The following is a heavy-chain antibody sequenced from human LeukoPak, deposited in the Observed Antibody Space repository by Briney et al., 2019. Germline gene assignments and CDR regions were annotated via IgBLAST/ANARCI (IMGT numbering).Heavy chain of an antibody. D-gene: IGHD3-22*01. CDR2: IHNNGDI. CDR1: GDSIRSYY. V-gene: IGHV4-59*01. J-gene: IGHJ4*02. Sequence: SETLSLTCIVSGDSIRSYYWNWIRQAPGKALEWIGHIHNNGDIAYNFSLKSRVTISMDTSKNQFSLKLSSVTAADTAVYYCGRWGYFDSGNYFVVDYWGQGTVVTVSS. CDR3: GRWGYFDSGNYFVVDY.